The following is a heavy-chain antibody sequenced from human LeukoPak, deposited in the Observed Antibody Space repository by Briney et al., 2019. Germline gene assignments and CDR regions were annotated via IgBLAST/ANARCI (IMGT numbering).Heavy chain of an antibody. D-gene: IGHD6-13*01. CDR1: GGSMSSTSHF. CDR3: VRRYSSSWDDWGFDY. J-gene: IGHJ4*02. V-gene: IGHV4-39*02. CDR2: IYFGGTT. Sequence: SETLSLTCAVSGGSMSSTSHFWAWIRQPPGKGLEWIASIYFGGTTYYNPSLKSRVTMSVDTSKNHFSLKLSSVTAADTALYYCVRRYSSSWDDWGFDYWGQGTLVTVSS.